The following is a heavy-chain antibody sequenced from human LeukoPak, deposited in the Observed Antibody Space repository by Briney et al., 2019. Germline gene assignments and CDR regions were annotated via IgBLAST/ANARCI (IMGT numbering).Heavy chain of an antibody. D-gene: IGHD1-1*01. J-gene: IGHJ4*02. CDR2: ISGSNGKT. CDR3: ARAPNSQSPTDY. V-gene: IGHV1-18*01. Sequence: ASVKVSCKASGYSFISYGINWVRQAPGQGLEWMGWISGSNGKTNSAQNVQGRVSMTTDTSTSTAYMELRGLRSDDTAVYYCARAPNSQSPTDYWGQGTLVTVSS. CDR1: GYSFISYG.